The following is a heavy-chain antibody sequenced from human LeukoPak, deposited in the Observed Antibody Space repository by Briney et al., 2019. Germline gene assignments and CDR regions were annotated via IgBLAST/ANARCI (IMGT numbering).Heavy chain of an antibody. Sequence: SETLSLTCTVSGGSISGYYWSWIRQPPGKGLEWIGYIYDSGNTKYNPSLKSRVTISIDTSKNQFSLKLSSVTAADTAVYYCAKGEGDYWGQGTQVTVSS. CDR2: IYDSGNT. CDR3: AKGEGDY. J-gene: IGHJ4*02. V-gene: IGHV4-59*13. D-gene: IGHD2-21*01. CDR1: GGSISGYY.